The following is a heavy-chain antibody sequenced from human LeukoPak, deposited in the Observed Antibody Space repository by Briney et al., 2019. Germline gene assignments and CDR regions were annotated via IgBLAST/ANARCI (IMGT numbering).Heavy chain of an antibody. CDR2: ISYDGNNK. CDR1: GFSFSHYV. Sequence: GRSLRLSCAASGFSFSHYVMYWVRQAPRTGLEWVAVISYDGNNKYYADSVKGRFTITRDNSENTLYLQMSSLGGEDTAVYYCAKGLQVAEPPDYWGQGILVTVSS. CDR3: AKGLQVAEPPDY. J-gene: IGHJ4*02. V-gene: IGHV3-30*18. D-gene: IGHD2-15*01.